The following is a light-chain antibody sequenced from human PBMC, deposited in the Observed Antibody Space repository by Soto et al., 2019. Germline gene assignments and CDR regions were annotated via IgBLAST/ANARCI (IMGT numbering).Light chain of an antibody. Sequence: DIVLTQSPGTLSLSPGERATLSCRASQTVSSSLAWYQQKPGQAPRLLIFGASTRATGIPDRFSGSGSGTDFTLTISRLEPEDFAVYYCQQYGSSHTFGQGTKLEIK. CDR1: QTVSSS. CDR2: GAS. J-gene: IGKJ2*01. CDR3: QQYGSSHT. V-gene: IGKV3-20*01.